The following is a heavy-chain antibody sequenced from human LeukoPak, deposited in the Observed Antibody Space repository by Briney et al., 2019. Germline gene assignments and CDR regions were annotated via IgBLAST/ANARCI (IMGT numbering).Heavy chain of an antibody. J-gene: IGHJ4*02. Sequence: PSETLSLTCTVSGGSISSYYWSWIRQPAGKGLEWIGRIYTRGSTNYNPSFKSRVTMSVDTSKNQFSLKLSSVTAADTAVYYCARDSSSGWVDYFDSWGQGTLVTVSS. V-gene: IGHV4-4*07. CDR2: IYTRGST. CDR1: GGSISSYY. D-gene: IGHD6-19*01. CDR3: ARDSSSGWVDYFDS.